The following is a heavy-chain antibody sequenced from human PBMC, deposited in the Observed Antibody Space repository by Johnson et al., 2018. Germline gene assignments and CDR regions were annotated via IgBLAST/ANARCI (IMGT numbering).Heavy chain of an antibody. CDR3: ARETVISVAQYYYYGMDV. J-gene: IGHJ6*02. Sequence: VRLRESGGGLVEPGGPLKLSCAASGFTFSGSAMHWVRQASGKGLGWVGRIRSKANSYATADAASVEGRFTISRDNSTNTLYLQMNSRRAEDTAVYYCARETVISVAQYYYYGMDVWGQGPTVTVSS. D-gene: IGHD2/OR15-2a*01. CDR2: IRSKANSYAT. V-gene: IGHV3-73*02. CDR1: GFTFSGSA.